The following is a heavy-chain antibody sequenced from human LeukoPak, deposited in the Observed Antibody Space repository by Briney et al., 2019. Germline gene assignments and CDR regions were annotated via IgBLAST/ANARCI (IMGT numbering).Heavy chain of an antibody. J-gene: IGHJ6*03. CDR3: ARGMMKGAITMVRGARGWFYMDV. V-gene: IGHV3-66*01. CDR1: GFTVSSNY. CDR2: IYSGGST. D-gene: IGHD3-10*01. Sequence: GGSLRLSCAASGFTVSSNYMSWVRQAPGKGLEWVSVIYSGGSTYYADSVKGRFTISRDNSKNTLYLQMNSLRAEDTAVYYCARGMMKGAITMVRGARGWFYMDVWGKGTTVTISS.